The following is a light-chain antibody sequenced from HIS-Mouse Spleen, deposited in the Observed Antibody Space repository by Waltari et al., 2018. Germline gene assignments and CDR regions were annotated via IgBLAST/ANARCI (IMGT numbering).Light chain of an antibody. V-gene: IGLV3-19*01. J-gene: IGLJ2*01. CDR2: GKN. CDR1: RLRSYY. Sequence: SSELTQDPAVSVALGQPVRITGQGDRLRSYYASWYQQKQGQAPVLVIYGKNTRPSGIPDRFSGSSSGNTASLTITGAQAEDEADYYCNSRDSSGNHVVFGGGTKLTVL. CDR3: NSRDSSGNHVV.